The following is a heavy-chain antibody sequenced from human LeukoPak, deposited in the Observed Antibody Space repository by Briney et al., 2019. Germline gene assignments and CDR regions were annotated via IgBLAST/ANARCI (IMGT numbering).Heavy chain of an antibody. Sequence: GGSLRLSCAASGFSFSSHSMNWVRQAPGKGLEWVSSISSSSSSIYYADSAKGRFTISRGNAKNSLYLQMNSLRAEDTAVYYCARGVSSAWYFDYWGQGTLVTVSS. V-gene: IGHV3-21*01. CDR2: ISSSSSSI. J-gene: IGHJ4*02. D-gene: IGHD3-22*01. CDR3: ARGVSSAWYFDY. CDR1: GFSFSSHS.